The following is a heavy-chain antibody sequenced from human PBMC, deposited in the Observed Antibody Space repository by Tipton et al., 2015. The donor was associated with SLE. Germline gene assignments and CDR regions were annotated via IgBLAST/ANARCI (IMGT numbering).Heavy chain of an antibody. CDR3: ARGRLTRGFDP. Sequence: TLSLTCAVHGGSFSGYYWSWIRQPPGKGLEWIGEINHSGSTNYNPSLKSRVTISVDTSKKQFPLNLSSVTAADTAMYYCARGRLTRGFDPWGQGTLVTVSS. J-gene: IGHJ5*02. V-gene: IGHV4-34*01. D-gene: IGHD3-16*01. CDR2: INHSGST. CDR1: GGSFSGYY.